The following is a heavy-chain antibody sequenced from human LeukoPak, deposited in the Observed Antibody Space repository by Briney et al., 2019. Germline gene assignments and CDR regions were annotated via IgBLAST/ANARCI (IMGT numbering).Heavy chain of an antibody. Sequence: PSQTLSLTCTVSGGSISSGGYYWSWIRQPPGKGLEWIGYIYHSGSTYYNPSLKGRVTISVDRSKNQFSLKLSSVTAADTAVYYCARTGTTVAYPEYFQHWGQGTLVTVSS. CDR3: ARTGTTVAYPEYFQH. D-gene: IGHD4-23*01. V-gene: IGHV4-30-2*01. CDR1: GGSISSGGYY. J-gene: IGHJ1*01. CDR2: IYHSGST.